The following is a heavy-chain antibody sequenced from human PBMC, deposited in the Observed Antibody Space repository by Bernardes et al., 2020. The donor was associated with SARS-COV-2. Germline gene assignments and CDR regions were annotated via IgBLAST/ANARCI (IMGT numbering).Heavy chain of an antibody. V-gene: IGHV1-2*02. J-gene: IGHJ5*02. CDR2: INPHSGCT. CDR1: GYSFTGHY. CDR3: VRASGGSGFDP. D-gene: IGHD2-8*02. Sequence: ASVKVSCKASGYSFTGHYMHWARQAPGQGLEWIGWINPHSGCTNYAQKFQGRVTMTTDTSISTGYMELSRLRSDDTAVYYCVRASGGSGFDPWGQGTLVTVSS.